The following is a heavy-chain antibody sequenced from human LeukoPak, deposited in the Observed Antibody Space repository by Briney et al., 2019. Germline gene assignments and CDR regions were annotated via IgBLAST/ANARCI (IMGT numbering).Heavy chain of an antibody. D-gene: IGHD6-19*01. CDR3: ATGVSSDGSDWGLLNVLFRY. CDR1: GFTFSSYA. Sequence: PGGSLRLSCAASGFTFSSYAMSWVRQAPGKGLEWVSAISGSGGSTYYADTVKGRFTISRDNSKNTLYLQMNSLRAEDTAVYYCATGVSSDGSDWGLLNVLFRYWGQGTLVTVSS. J-gene: IGHJ4*02. V-gene: IGHV3-23*01. CDR2: ISGSGGST.